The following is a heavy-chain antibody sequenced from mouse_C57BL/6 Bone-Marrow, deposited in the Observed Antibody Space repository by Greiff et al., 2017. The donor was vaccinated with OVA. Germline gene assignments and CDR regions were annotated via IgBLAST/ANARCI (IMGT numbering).Heavy chain of an antibody. V-gene: IGHV1-26*01. D-gene: IGHD3-3*01. CDR1: GYTFTDYY. Sequence: EVQLQQSGPELVKPGASVKLSCKASGYTFTDYYMNWVKQSPGKSLEWIGDINPNNGGTSYNQKFKGKATLTVDKSSSTAYMELRSLTSEDSAVYYCARERGRRDGYFDVWGTGTTVTVSS. CDR2: INPNNGGT. CDR3: ARERGRRDGYFDV. J-gene: IGHJ1*03.